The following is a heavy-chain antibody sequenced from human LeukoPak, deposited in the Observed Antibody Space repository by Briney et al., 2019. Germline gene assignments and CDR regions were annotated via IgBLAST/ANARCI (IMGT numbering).Heavy chain of an antibody. CDR2: IYHSGST. CDR3: ARSPAFYGDYSRVGRDWFDP. J-gene: IGHJ5*02. CDR1: GYSISSGYY. V-gene: IGHV4-38-2*02. Sequence: ASETLSLTCTVSGYSISSGYYWGWIRQPPGKGLEWIGSIYHSGSTYYNPSLKSRVTISVDTSKNQFSLKLSSVTAADTAVYYRARSPAFYGDYSRVGRDWFDPWGQGTLVTVSS. D-gene: IGHD4-17*01.